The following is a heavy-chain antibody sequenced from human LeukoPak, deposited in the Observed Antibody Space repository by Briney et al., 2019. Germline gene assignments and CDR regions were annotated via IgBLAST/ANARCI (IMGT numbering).Heavy chain of an antibody. D-gene: IGHD4-17*01. Sequence: SETLSLTCTVSGGSISSSSYYWGWIRQPPGKGLEWIGYIYYSGSTNYNPSLKSRVTISVDTSKNQFSLKLSSVTAADTAVYYCARAHDYGYYYYYMDVWGKGTTVTVSS. CDR2: IYYSGST. CDR3: ARAHDYGYYYYYMDV. CDR1: GGSISSSSYY. V-gene: IGHV4-61*05. J-gene: IGHJ6*03.